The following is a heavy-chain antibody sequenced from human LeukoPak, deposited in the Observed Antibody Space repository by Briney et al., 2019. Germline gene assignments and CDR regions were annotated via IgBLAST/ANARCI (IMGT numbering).Heavy chain of an antibody. CDR2: IYTSGST. D-gene: IGHD3-16*01. CDR3: ARGRYGWLPFDY. J-gene: IGHJ4*02. V-gene: IGHV4-4*07. Sequence: TSETLSLTCTVSGGSISSYYWSWIRQPAGKGLEWIGRIYTSGSTNYNPSLKSRVTISVDTSKNQFTLNLSSVTAADTAVYYCARGRYGWLPFDYWGQGTLVTVSS. CDR1: GGSISSYY.